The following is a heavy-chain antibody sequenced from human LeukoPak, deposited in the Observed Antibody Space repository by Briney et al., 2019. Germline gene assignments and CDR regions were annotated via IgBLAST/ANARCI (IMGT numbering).Heavy chain of an antibody. CDR2: INHSGST. V-gene: IGHV4-34*01. J-gene: IGHJ4*02. Sequence: SETLSLTCAVYGGSFSGYYWSWIRQPPGKGLEWIGEINHSGSTNHNPSLKSRVTISVDTSKNQFSLKLSSVTAADTAVYYCARRARARYFDYWGQGTLVTVSS. CDR1: GGSFSGYY. CDR3: ARRARARYFDY. D-gene: IGHD6-6*01.